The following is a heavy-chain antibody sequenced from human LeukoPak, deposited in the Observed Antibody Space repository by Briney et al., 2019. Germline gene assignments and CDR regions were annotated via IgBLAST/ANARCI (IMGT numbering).Heavy chain of an antibody. Sequence: GGSLRLSCAASGFTFSSYSMNWVRQAPGKGLEWVSYISSSSSTIYYADSVKGRFTISRDNAKNSLYLQMNSLRAEDTAVYYCTRALWGGGIRRFDYWGQGTLVTVSS. CDR1: GFTFSSYS. CDR2: ISSSSSTI. CDR3: TRALWGGGIRRFDY. J-gene: IGHJ4*02. D-gene: IGHD3-16*01. V-gene: IGHV3-48*01.